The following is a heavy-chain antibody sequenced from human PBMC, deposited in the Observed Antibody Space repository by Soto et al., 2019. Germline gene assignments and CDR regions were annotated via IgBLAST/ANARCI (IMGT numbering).Heavy chain of an antibody. CDR1: GYTFTGYY. J-gene: IGHJ4*02. CDR2: INPNSGGT. CDR3: ARGNPLDCSGGSCYSHFDY. Sequence: GASVKVSCKASGYTFTGYYMHWVRQAPGQGLEWMGWINPNSGGTNYAQKFQGWVTMTRDTSISTAYMELSRLRSDDTAVYYCARGNPLDCSGGSCYSHFDYWGQGTLVTVSS. V-gene: IGHV1-2*04. D-gene: IGHD2-15*01.